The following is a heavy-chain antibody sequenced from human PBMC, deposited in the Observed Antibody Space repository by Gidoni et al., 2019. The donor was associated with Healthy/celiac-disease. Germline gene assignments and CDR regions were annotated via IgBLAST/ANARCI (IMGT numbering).Heavy chain of an antibody. CDR1: GFTFSNAW. V-gene: IGHV3-15*01. J-gene: IGHJ6*02. Sequence: EVQLVESGGGLVKPGGSLRLSCAASGFTFSNAWMSWVRQAPGKGLEWVGRIKSKTDGGTTDYAAPVKGRFTISRDDSKNTLYLQMNSLKTEDTAVYYCTTEGIVVVPAAPDYYYGMDVWGQGTTVTVSS. D-gene: IGHD2-2*01. CDR2: IKSKTDGGTT. CDR3: TTEGIVVVPAAPDYYYGMDV.